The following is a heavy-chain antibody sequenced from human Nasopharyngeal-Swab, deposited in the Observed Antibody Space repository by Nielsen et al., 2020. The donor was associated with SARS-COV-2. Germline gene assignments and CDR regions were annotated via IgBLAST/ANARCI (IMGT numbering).Heavy chain of an antibody. J-gene: IGHJ4*02. V-gene: IGHV3-33*01. Sequence: GESLKISCAASGFTFSSYGMHWVRQAPGKGLEWVAVIWYDGSNKYYTNSVKGRFTISRGNSKNTLYLQMNSLRAEDTAVYYCARDPVYSVRRNEGTGGYFDYRGQGTLVTVSS. CDR2: IWYDGSNK. CDR1: GFTFSSYG. CDR3: ARDPVYSVRRNEGTGGYFDY. D-gene: IGHD1-1*01.